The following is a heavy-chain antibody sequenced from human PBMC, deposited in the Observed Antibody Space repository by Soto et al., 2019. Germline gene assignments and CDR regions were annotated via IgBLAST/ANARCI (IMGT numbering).Heavy chain of an antibody. CDR1: GFIFSTYW. J-gene: IGHJ5*02. D-gene: IGHD6-13*01. V-gene: IGHV3-74*01. CDR3: AREFTGAAVGWFDP. CDR2: INSDGRST. Sequence: GGSLRLSCAASGFIFSTYWMHWVRQAPGKGLVWVSRINSDGRSTSHADSVKGRFTISRDNAKNTLYLEMNSLRVEDTAVYYCAREFTGAAVGWFDPWGQGTLVTVSS.